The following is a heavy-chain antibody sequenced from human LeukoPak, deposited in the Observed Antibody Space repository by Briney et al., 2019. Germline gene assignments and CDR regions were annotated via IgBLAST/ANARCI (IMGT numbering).Heavy chain of an antibody. CDR2: IYYNGIN. CDR1: GDSISSSY. J-gene: IGHJ3*02. D-gene: IGHD5-24*01. CDR3: ARGGDGYNNGAFDI. Sequence: SETLSLTCTVSGDSISSSYWSWIRQAPGKGLEWIGYIYYNGINSYNPSLKSRVTISLDTSKSQFSLRMTSVTAADTAVYYCARGGDGYNNGAFDIWGQGTMVTVSS. V-gene: IGHV4-59*01.